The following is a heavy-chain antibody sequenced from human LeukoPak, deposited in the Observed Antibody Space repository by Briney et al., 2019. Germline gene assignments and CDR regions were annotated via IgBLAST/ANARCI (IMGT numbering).Heavy chain of an antibody. J-gene: IGHJ4*02. CDR1: GFTFDDYA. CDR2: ISGDGGST. CDR3: AKGPLGSSGYDYLDY. V-gene: IGHV3-43*02. D-gene: IGHD5-12*01. Sequence: GGSLRLSCAASGFTFDDYAMHWVRQAPEKGLEWVSLISGDGGSTYYADSVKGRFTISRDNSKNSLYLQMNSLRTEDTALYYCAKGPLGSSGYDYLDYWGQGTLVTVSS.